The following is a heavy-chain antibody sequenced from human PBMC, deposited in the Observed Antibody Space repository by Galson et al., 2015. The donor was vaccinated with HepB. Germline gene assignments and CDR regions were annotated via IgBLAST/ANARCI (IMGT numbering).Heavy chain of an antibody. J-gene: IGHJ4*02. CDR3: ARISERNWVDFDY. V-gene: IGHV3-7*03. D-gene: IGHD1-14*01. Sequence: PRLSCAASGFTFSSYWMSWVRQAPGKGLEWVANVKQDGSEKYYVDSVKGRFTISRDNAKNSLYLQMNSLRAEDTAVYYCARISERNWVDFDYWGQGTLVTVSS. CDR1: GFTFSSYW. CDR2: VKQDGSEK.